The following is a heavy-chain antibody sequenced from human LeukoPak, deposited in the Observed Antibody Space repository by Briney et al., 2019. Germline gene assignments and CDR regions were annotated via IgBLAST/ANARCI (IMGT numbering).Heavy chain of an antibody. CDR2: IYSGGST. CDR1: GFTFSSYW. Sequence: GGSLRLSCAASGFTFSSYWMHWVRQAPGKGLGWVSVIYSGGSTYYADSVKGRFTISRDNSKNTLYLQMNSLRAEDTAVYYCARETNYYGSGSFMDWGQGTLVTVSS. J-gene: IGHJ4*02. CDR3: ARETNYYGSGSFMD. V-gene: IGHV3-66*01. D-gene: IGHD3-10*01.